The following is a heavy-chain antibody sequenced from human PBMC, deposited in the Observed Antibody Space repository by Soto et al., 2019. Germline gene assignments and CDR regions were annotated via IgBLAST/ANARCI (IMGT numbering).Heavy chain of an antibody. CDR2: IYHSGST. CDR1: GGSISSSNW. V-gene: IGHV4-4*02. J-gene: IGHJ3*02. CDR3: AADPYYYDSSGYYPNDAFDI. Sequence: SETLSLTCAVSGGSISSSNWWSWVRQPPGKGLEWIGEIYHSGSTNYNPYLKSRVTISVDKSKNQFSLKLSSVTAADTAVYYCAADPYYYDSSGYYPNDAFDIWGQGTMVTVSS. D-gene: IGHD3-22*01.